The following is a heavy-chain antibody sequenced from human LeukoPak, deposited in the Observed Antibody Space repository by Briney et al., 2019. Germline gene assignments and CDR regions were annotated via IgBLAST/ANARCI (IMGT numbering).Heavy chain of an antibody. D-gene: IGHD6-19*01. Sequence: ASVKVSCKASEYTFTRYYMHWVRQAPGQGLEWMGWINPNTGGTNYAQKFQGRVTMTRDTSITTAYMELRSLEYDDTAVYYCAKDFRDQWLVNAFHIWGQGTMVTVSP. CDR3: AKDFRDQWLVNAFHI. J-gene: IGHJ3*02. CDR2: INPNTGGT. CDR1: EYTFTRYY. V-gene: IGHV1-2*02.